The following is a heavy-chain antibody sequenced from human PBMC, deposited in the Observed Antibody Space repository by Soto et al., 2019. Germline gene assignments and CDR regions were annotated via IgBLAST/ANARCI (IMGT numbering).Heavy chain of an antibody. CDR1: GFTFSIYD. D-gene: IGHD6-19*01. CDR3: ARDRIAVAGPPSYYYYFYGMDV. V-gene: IGHV3-13*01. J-gene: IGHJ6*02. CDR2: IGTAGDT. Sequence: GGSLRLSCAASGFTFSIYDMHWVRQATGKGLEWVSAIGTAGDTYYPGPVKDRLTISRENAKNSLYLQMTSLRADDTAVYYCARDRIAVAGPPSYYYYFYGMDVWGQGTTVTVSS.